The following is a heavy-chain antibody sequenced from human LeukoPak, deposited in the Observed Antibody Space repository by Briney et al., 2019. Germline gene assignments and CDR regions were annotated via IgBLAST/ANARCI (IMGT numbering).Heavy chain of an antibody. Sequence: ASVKVSCKASGYTFTGYYMNWVRQAPGQGLVWMGWINPNSGGTNYAQKFQGRVTMTRDTSISTAYMELSRLRSDDTAVYYCARDHESYGSGIDFDYWGQGTLVTVSS. CDR1: GYTFTGYY. J-gene: IGHJ4*02. D-gene: IGHD3-10*01. CDR3: ARDHESYGSGIDFDY. V-gene: IGHV1-2*02. CDR2: INPNSGGT.